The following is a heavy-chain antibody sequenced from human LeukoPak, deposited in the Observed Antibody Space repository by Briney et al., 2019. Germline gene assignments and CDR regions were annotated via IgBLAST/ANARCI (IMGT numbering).Heavy chain of an antibody. J-gene: IGHJ4*02. D-gene: IGHD3-3*01. CDR2: INHSGST. Sequence: SETLSLTCAVYGGSFSGYYWSWIRQPPGKGLEWIGEINHSGSTYYNPSLKSRVTISVDTSKNQFSLKLSSVTAADTAVYYCARQRQGNIFGVVHYIDYWGQGTLVTVSS. V-gene: IGHV4-34*01. CDR3: ARQRQGNIFGVVHYIDY. CDR1: GGSFSGYY.